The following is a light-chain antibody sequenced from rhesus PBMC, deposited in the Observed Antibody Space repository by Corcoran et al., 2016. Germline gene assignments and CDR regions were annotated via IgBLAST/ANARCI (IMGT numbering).Light chain of an antibody. CDR3: QHNDGTPLT. Sequence: DIQMTQSPSSLSASVGDRVTITCRTSENVNNYLNWYQQKPVKAPKLLIYKASTLQSGVPSRFSGSGSGTDYTFTISSLQSEDVATEYCQHNDGTPLTFGGGTKVEIK. J-gene: IGKJ4*01. V-gene: IGKV1-74*01. CDR2: KAS. CDR1: ENVNNY.